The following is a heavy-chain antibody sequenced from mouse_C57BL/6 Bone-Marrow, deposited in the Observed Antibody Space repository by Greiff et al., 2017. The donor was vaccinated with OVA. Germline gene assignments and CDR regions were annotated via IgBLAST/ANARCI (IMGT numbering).Heavy chain of an antibody. CDR3: ARYYGSSTWFAY. J-gene: IGHJ3*01. V-gene: IGHV1-81*01. Sequence: VQLQESGAELARPGASVKLSCKASGYTFTSYGISWVKQRTGQGLEWIGEIYPRSGNTYYNEKFKGKATLTADKSSSTAYMELRSLTSEDSAVYFCARYYGSSTWFAYWGQGTLVTVSA. D-gene: IGHD1-1*01. CDR1: GYTFTSYG. CDR2: IYPRSGNT.